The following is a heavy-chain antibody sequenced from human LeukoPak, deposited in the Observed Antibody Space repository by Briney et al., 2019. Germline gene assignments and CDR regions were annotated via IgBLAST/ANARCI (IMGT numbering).Heavy chain of an antibody. CDR2: IWYDGSNK. CDR3: VKDPFYGGNPLYYFHY. J-gene: IGHJ4*02. Sequence: PGGSLRLSCAASGFTFSSYGMHWVRQAPGKGLEWVAVIWYDGSNKYYADAVKGRFTISRDNSKNTLYLQMNGLRADDTAIYYCVKDPFYGGNPLYYFHYWGQGTLVTVSS. D-gene: IGHD4-23*01. CDR1: GFTFSSYG. V-gene: IGHV3-30*02.